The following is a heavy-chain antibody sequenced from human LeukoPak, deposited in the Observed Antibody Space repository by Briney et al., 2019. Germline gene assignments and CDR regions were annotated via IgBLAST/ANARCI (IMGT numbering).Heavy chain of an antibody. V-gene: IGHV3-23*01. Sequence: GGSLRLSCAASGFTFNSYAMSWVRQAPGKGLEWVSAISGSGGSTYYADSVKGRFTISRDNSKNTLYLQMNSLRAEDTAVYYCAKRGGVYCSGGSCYGWLDYWGQGTLVTVSS. CDR1: GFTFNSYA. CDR2: ISGSGGST. CDR3: AKRGGVYCSGGSCYGWLDY. J-gene: IGHJ4*02. D-gene: IGHD2-15*01.